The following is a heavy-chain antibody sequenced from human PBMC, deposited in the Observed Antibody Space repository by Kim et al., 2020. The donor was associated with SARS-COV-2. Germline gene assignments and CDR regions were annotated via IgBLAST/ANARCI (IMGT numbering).Heavy chain of an antibody. V-gene: IGHV4-39*01. CDR2: IYYSGST. J-gene: IGHJ5*02. Sequence: SETLSLTCTVSGGSISSSSYYWGWIRQPPGKGLEWIGSIYYSGSTYYNPSLKSRVTISVDTSKNQFSLKLSSVTAADTAVYYCARAVYSSSWINWFDPWGQGTLVTVSS. CDR3: ARAVYSSSWINWFDP. D-gene: IGHD6-13*01. CDR1: GGSISSSSYY.